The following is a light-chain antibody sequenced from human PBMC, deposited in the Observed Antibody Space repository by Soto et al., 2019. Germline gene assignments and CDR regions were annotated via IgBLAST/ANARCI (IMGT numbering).Light chain of an antibody. V-gene: IGLV2-11*01. CDR3: CSYAGSYSYV. J-gene: IGLJ1*01. CDR2: DVS. CDR1: SSEVGGYNY. Sequence: QSALTQPRSVSGSPGQSVTISCTGTSSEVGGYNYVSWYQQHPGKAPKLMIYDVSKRPSGVPDRFSASKSGNTASLTISGLQAEDEADYYCCSYAGSYSYVFGTGTKLTVL.